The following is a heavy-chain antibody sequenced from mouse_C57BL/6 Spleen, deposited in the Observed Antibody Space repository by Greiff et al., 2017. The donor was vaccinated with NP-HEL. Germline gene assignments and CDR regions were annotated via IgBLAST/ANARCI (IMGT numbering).Heavy chain of an antibody. V-gene: IGHV5-17*01. CDR3: ARNYYGYDRGYAMDY. D-gene: IGHD2-2*01. Sequence: EVMLVESGGGLVKPGGSLKLSCAASGFTFSDYGMHWVRQAPEKGLEWVAYISSGSSTIYYADTVKGRFTISRDNAKNTLFLQMTSLRSEDTAMYYCARNYYGYDRGYAMDYWGQGTSVTVSS. CDR2: ISSGSSTI. CDR1: GFTFSDYG. J-gene: IGHJ4*01.